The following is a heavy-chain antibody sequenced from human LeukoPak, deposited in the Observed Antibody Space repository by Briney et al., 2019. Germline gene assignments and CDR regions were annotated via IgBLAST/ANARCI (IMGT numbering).Heavy chain of an antibody. D-gene: IGHD2-15*01. CDR3: ARGGVYCSGGSCNPLRFDY. J-gene: IGHJ4*02. V-gene: IGHV3-11*01. CDR1: GFTFDDYA. Sequence: GRSLRLSCAASGFTFDDYAMHWVRQAPGKGLEWVSYISSSGSTIYYADSVKGRFTISRDNAKNSLYLQMNSLRAEDTAVYYCARGGVYCSGGSCNPLRFDYWGQGTLVTVSS. CDR2: ISSSGSTI.